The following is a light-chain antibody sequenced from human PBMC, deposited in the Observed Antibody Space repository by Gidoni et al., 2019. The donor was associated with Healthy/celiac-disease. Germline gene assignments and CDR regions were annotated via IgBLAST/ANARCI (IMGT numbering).Light chain of an antibody. CDR3: QQRSNWPPLT. V-gene: IGKV3-11*01. J-gene: IGKJ4*01. CDR1: QSVSSY. CDR2: DAS. Sequence: ESVLTQSPATLSLSPGERATLSCRASQSVSSYLAWYQQKPGRAPRLLIYDASNRATGIPARFSGSGSGTDFTLTISSLEPEDFAVYYCQQRSNWPPLTFGGGTKVEIK.